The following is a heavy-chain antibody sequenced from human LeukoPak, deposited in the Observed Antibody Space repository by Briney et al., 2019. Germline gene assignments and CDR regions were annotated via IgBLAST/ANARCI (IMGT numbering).Heavy chain of an antibody. D-gene: IGHD1-26*01. V-gene: IGHV1-69*13. J-gene: IGHJ4*02. CDR3: ARALSGSYYQAY. CDR2: IIPIFGTA. Sequence: GASVKVSCKASGYTFTSYAISWVRQAPGQGLEWMGGIIPIFGTANYAQKFQGRVTITADESTSTAYMELSSLRSEDTAVYYCARALSGSYYQAYWGQGTLVTVSS. CDR1: GYTFTSYA.